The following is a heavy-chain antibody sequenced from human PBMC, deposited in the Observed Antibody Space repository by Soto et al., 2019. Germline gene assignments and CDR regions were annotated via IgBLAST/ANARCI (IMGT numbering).Heavy chain of an antibody. CDR2: IYYSGST. J-gene: IGHJ4*02. V-gene: IGHV4-39*01. D-gene: IGHD3-9*01. Sequence: QLQLQESGPGLVKPSETLSLTCTVSGGSISSSSYYWGWIRQPPGKGLEWIGIIYYSGSTYYNPSLKSGVTISVDTSKNQFSLKLSFVTAADTAVYYCARQFDLLRYFDYWGQGTLGTVSS. CDR3: ARQFDLLRYFDY. CDR1: GGSISSSSYY.